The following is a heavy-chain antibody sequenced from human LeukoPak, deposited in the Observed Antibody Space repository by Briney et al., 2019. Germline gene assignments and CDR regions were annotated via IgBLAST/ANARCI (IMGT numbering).Heavy chain of an antibody. CDR2: ISGSGGST. CDR3: AKGSEPNYYGSGIRNWFDP. CDR1: GFTFISYA. J-gene: IGHJ5*02. D-gene: IGHD3-10*01. V-gene: IGHV3-23*01. Sequence: GSLRLSFAASGFTFISYAMSWVRQAPGKGLEWVSAISGSGGSTYYADSVKGRFTISRDNSKNTLYLQMNSLRAEDTAVYYCAKGSEPNYYGSGIRNWFDPWGQGTLVTVSS.